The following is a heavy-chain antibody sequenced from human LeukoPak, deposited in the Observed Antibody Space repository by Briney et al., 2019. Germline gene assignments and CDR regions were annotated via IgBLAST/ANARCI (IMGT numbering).Heavy chain of an antibody. V-gene: IGHV3-30*03. J-gene: IGHJ4*02. CDR1: GFTFSSYG. CDR3: ARVLYLYGSSSARFDY. D-gene: IGHD6-6*01. CDR2: ISYDGSNK. Sequence: PGGSLRLSCAASGFTFSSYGMHWVRQAPGKGLEWVAVISYDGSNKYYADSVKGRFTISRDNAKNSLYLQTNSLRAEDTAVYYCARVLYLYGSSSARFDYWGQGTLVTVSS.